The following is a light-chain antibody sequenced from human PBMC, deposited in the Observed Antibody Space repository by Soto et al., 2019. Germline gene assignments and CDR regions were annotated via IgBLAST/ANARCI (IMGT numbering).Light chain of an antibody. J-gene: IGKJ1*01. CDR1: QSISDS. CDR2: DVS. Sequence: DIQMTQSPSSLSASVGDRVTITCRASQSISDSLAWYQQKPGKAPDLLISDVSSLERGVPSRFSGSGSGTEFTLTISSMQPDDFATYFCQQYNAYSRTFGRGTKVDIK. CDR3: QQYNAYSRT. V-gene: IGKV1-5*01.